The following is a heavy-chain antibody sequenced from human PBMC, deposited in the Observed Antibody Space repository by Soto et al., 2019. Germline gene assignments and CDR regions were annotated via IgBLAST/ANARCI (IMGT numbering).Heavy chain of an antibody. CDR1: GFTFSSYS. CDR2: ISSSSSYI. Sequence: GGSLRLSCAASGFTFSSYSMNWVRQAPGKGLEWVSSISSSSSYIYYADSVKGRFTISRDNAKNSLYLQMNSLRAEDTAVYYCARDRAVVPAASPHSFDYWGQGTLVTVLL. CDR3: ARDRAVVPAASPHSFDY. D-gene: IGHD2-2*01. V-gene: IGHV3-21*01. J-gene: IGHJ4*02.